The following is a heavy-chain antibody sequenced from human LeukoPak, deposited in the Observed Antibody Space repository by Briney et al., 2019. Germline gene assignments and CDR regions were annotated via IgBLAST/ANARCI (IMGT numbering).Heavy chain of an antibody. CDR2: IYSSGST. D-gene: IGHD3-22*01. J-gene: IGHJ6*02. V-gene: IGHV3-53*01. CDR3: ARGYYYDSSGYGMDV. Sequence: GSLRLSCAASGFTVSSNYMSWVRQAPGKGLEWVSVIYSSGSTYYADSVKGRFTISRDNSKNTLYLQMNSLRAEDTAVYYCARGYYYDSSGYGMDVWGQGTTVTVSS. CDR1: GFTVSSNY.